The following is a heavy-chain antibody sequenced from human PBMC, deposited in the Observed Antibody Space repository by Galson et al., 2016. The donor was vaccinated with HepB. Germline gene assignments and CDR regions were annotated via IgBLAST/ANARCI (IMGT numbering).Heavy chain of an antibody. D-gene: IGHD3-3*01. J-gene: IGHJ6*02. CDR1: GYTFINYY. CDR2: VNPSTGST. CDR3: ARDRGSNSLEGYGMDV. Sequence: SVKVSCKASGYTFINYYMHWVRQAPGQGLEWMGIVNPSTGSTSYAQKFQDRVTVTRDTSTSTVYMELSSLRSEDTAVYYCARDRGSNSLEGYGMDVWGQGTTVTVSS. V-gene: IGHV1-46*01.